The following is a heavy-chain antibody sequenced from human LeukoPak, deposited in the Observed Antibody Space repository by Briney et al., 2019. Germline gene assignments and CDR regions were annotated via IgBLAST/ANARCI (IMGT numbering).Heavy chain of an antibody. Sequence: PSETPSLTCTGYGGPIKTYYWSCIRQPPRKGPEGVGDIHYSGSANYNPSLKSRVTISVDTSKNQFSLRVSSVTAADTAVYYCARGTYRSGNYYSGIFDYWGQGTLVTVSS. CDR1: GGPIKTYY. V-gene: IGHV4-59*01. D-gene: IGHD3-10*01. CDR3: ARGTYRSGNYYSGIFDY. J-gene: IGHJ4*02. CDR2: IHYSGSA.